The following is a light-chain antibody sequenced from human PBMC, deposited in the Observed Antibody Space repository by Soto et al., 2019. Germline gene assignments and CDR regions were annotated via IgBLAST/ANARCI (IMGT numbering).Light chain of an antibody. CDR2: EAS. CDR3: QQTYTTPEIT. CDR1: QSISSW. V-gene: IGKV1-5*03. J-gene: IGKJ5*01. Sequence: DIQMTQSPSTLSASVGDRVTITCRASQSISSWLAWYQQKPGKAPKLLIYEASSLESGVPSRFSGSGSGTDFTLTISSLQPEDFATYYCQQTYTTPEITFGQGTQREIK.